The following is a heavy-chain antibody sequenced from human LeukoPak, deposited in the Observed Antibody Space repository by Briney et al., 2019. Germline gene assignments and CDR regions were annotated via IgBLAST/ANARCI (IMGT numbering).Heavy chain of an antibody. V-gene: IGHV4-4*07. CDR1: GGSISGYY. J-gene: IGHJ5*02. CDR2: IYTSGST. D-gene: IGHD3-22*01. CDR3: ARDQGYYDSSGYYYVFWFDP. Sequence: SETLSLTCTVSGGSISGYYWSWIRQPAGKGLEWIGRIYTSGSTNYNPSLKSRVTMSLDTSKNQFSLKLSSVTAADTAVYYCARDQGYYDSSGYYYVFWFDPWGQGTLVTVSS.